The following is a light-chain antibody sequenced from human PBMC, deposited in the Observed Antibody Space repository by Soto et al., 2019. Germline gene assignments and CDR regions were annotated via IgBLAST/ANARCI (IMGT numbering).Light chain of an antibody. Sequence: DIPMTQSPSTLSASVGDRVTITCRASQSISNWLAWYQQKPGKAPKIMIYDASSLESGVPSRFSGSGSGTEFTLTISSLQPDDFATYYCQQYNSYSGTFGQGTKVEIK. CDR3: QQYNSYSGT. CDR2: DAS. J-gene: IGKJ1*01. CDR1: QSISNW. V-gene: IGKV1-5*01.